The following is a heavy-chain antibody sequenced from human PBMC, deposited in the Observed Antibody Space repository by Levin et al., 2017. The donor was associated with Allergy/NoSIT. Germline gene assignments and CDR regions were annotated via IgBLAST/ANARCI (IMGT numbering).Heavy chain of an antibody. CDR3: ARDRGTTPRAFDT. Sequence: GESLKISCKASGYTFTSYYMHWVRQAPGQGLEWMGIINPSGGSTSYAQKFQGRVTMTRDTSTSTVYMELSSLRSEDTAVYSCARDRGTTPRAFDTWGQGTMVTVSS. CDR1: GYTFTSYY. D-gene: IGHD2/OR15-2a*01. CDR2: INPSGGST. J-gene: IGHJ3*02. V-gene: IGHV1-46*01.